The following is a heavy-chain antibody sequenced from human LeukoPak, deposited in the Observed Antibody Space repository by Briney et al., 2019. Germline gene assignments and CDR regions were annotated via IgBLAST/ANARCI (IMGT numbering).Heavy chain of an antibody. CDR1: GYTFTGYY. Sequence: ASVKVSCKASGYTFTGYYMHWVRQAPGQGLEWMGWITPNSGGTNYAQKFQGRVTMTRDTSISTAYMELSRLRSDDTAVYYCARWRGYYYDSSGHNWFDPWGQGTLVTVSS. CDR2: ITPNSGGT. CDR3: ARWRGYYYDSSGHNWFDP. J-gene: IGHJ5*02. V-gene: IGHV1-2*02. D-gene: IGHD3-22*01.